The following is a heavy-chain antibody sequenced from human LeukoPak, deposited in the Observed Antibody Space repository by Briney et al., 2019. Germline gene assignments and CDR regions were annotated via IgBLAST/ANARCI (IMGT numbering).Heavy chain of an antibody. D-gene: IGHD6-19*01. J-gene: IGHJ6*04. CDR1: GFTFSSYG. V-gene: IGHV3-30*18. CDR2: ISYDGSNK. Sequence: PGRSLRLSCAASGFTFSSYGMHWVRQAPGKGLKWVAVISYDGSNKYYADSVKGRFTISRDNSKNTLYLQMNSLRAEDTAVYYCAKATGIAVNFYYGMDVWGKGTTVTVSS. CDR3: AKATGIAVNFYYGMDV.